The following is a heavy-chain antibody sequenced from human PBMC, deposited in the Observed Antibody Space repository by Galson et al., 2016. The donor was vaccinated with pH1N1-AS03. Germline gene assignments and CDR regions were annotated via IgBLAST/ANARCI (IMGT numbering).Heavy chain of an antibody. J-gene: IGHJ4*02. CDR1: GGSINISPYN. CDR2: VSFSGTT. V-gene: IGHV4-39*07. Sequence: ETLSLTCSASGGSINISPYNWGWIRQSPGKGLEWLGSVSFSGTTYYNPSLKSRVTLSLDTTTNQFSLKMTSVTPADTAIYYCARMTYNDFLDSWGQGGRSPSPQ. D-gene: IGHD1-14*01. CDR3: ARMTYNDFLDS.